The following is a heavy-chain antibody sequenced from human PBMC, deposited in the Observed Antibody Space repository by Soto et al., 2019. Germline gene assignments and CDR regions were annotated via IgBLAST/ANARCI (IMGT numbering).Heavy chain of an antibody. CDR3: AHRDATGTTTYFDS. CDR1: GFSFTTTRLG. Sequence: QITLKEAGPTLVHPTEPLTLTCTFSGFSFTTTRLGVGWTRQPPGKALEWLAILYWDGESRDNPLLRRRLTLTEDTSKNQVVLTMTNMDPKDTATYYCAHRDATGTTTYFDSWGQGIPVTVAA. V-gene: IGHV2-5*02. CDR2: LYWDGES. J-gene: IGHJ4*02. D-gene: IGHD1-1*01.